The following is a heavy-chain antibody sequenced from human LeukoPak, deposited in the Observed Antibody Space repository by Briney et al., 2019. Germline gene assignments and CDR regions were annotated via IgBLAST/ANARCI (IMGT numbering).Heavy chain of an antibody. J-gene: IGHJ4*02. CDR2: IYYSGST. CDR3: ARRSATQLWYYY. V-gene: IGHV4-59*12. Sequence: SETLSLTCTVSGGSISSYYWSWIRQPPGKGLEWIGYIYYSGSTNYNPSLKSRVTISVDTSKNQFSLKLSSVTAADTAVYYCARRSATQLWYYYWGQGTLVTVSS. CDR1: GGSISSYY. D-gene: IGHD5-18*01.